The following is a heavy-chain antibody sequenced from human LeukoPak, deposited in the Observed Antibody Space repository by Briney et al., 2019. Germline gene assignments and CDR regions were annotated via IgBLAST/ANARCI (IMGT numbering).Heavy chain of an antibody. V-gene: IGHV4-59*01. CDR2: TYYSGST. CDR3: ASDSSGWYLVFDI. J-gene: IGHJ3*02. D-gene: IGHD6-19*01. CDR1: GGSIKSYY. Sequence: SETLSLTCTVSGGSIKSYYWNWIRQPPGKGLEWIGHTYYSGSTNYNPTLKSRVSISLDTPKNQFSLKLRSVTAADTAVYYCASDSSGWYLVFDIWGQGTMVTVSS.